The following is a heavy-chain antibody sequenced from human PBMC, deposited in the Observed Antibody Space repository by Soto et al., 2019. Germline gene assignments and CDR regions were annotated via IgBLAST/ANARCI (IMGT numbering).Heavy chain of an antibody. CDR1: GDNFGSYS. V-gene: IGHV1-69*08. J-gene: IGHJ4*02. D-gene: IGHD6-19*01. Sequence: QVQLVQSGAEVKKPGSSVKLSCKASGDNFGSYSLSWMRQAPGQGLEWMGRITPILGEANSAQKFQDRVTITADRFTNIAYMAMSSLRSEDTAVYYCAREFIGVAVFESWGQGTLVTVSS. CDR3: AREFIGVAVFES. CDR2: ITPILGEA.